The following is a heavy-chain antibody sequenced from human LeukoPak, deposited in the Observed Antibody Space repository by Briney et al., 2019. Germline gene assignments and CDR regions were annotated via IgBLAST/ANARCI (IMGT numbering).Heavy chain of an antibody. CDR3: ASSYDSSGYYHFDY. J-gene: IGHJ4*02. D-gene: IGHD3-22*01. CDR1: GGSISSYY. Sequence: SETLSLTCTVSGGSISSYYWSWIRQPPGKGLEWIGYIYYSGSSYYNPALKSRVTTSVDTSKNQFSLKLTSVTAADTAVYYCASSYDSSGYYHFDYWGQGTLVTVSS. V-gene: IGHV4-59*06. CDR2: IYYSGSS.